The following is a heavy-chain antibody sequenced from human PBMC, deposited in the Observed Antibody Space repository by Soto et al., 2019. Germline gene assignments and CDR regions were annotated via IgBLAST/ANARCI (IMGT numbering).Heavy chain of an antibody. V-gene: IGHV3-66*01. D-gene: IGHD3-10*01. Sequence: GGSLRLSCAASGFTVSSNYMSWVRQAPGKGLEWVSVIYSGGSTYYADSVKGRFTISRDNSKNTLYLQMNSLRAEDTAVYYCARASSDQMITMVRGVWDGYYYMDVWGKGTTVTVSS. CDR2: IYSGGST. J-gene: IGHJ6*03. CDR1: GFTVSSNY. CDR3: ARASSDQMITMVRGVWDGYYYMDV.